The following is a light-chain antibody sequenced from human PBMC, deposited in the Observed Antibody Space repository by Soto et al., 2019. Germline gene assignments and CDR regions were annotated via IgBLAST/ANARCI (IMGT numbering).Light chain of an antibody. CDR1: QSISSY. J-gene: IGKJ4*01. V-gene: IGKV1-39*01. CDR2: AAS. Sequence: RASQSISSYLNWYQQKPGKAPKVLIYAASSLQSGVPSRFSGSGSGTEYTLAIRCLQSYDSAPQICQQPYRTPRTVAEGTKVDIK. CDR3: QQPYRTPRT.